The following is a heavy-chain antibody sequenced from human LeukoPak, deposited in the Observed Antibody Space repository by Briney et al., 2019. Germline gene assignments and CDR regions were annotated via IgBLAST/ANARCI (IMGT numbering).Heavy chain of an antibody. Sequence: PGGSLRLSCSVSGFTFSSYAMYWVRQAPGKGLEHVSAITSEGGSTYYADSVKGRFTISRDNSKNTLYPQMSSLRTEDTAVYYCVKDLRRIQYPLKYYFDYWGQGTLVTVSS. J-gene: IGHJ4*02. D-gene: IGHD4-11*01. CDR3: VKDLRRIQYPLKYYFDY. CDR1: GFTFSSYA. V-gene: IGHV3-64D*09. CDR2: ITSEGGST.